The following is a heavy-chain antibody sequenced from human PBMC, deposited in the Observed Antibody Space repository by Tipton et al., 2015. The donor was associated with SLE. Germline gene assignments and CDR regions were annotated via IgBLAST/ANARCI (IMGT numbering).Heavy chain of an antibody. V-gene: IGHV4-31*03. CDR3: ARGGASVLIRNCYFDY. J-gene: IGHJ4*01. CDR2: INYSGNT. Sequence: TLSLTCTVSGGSISSGGYYWTWIRQLPGKGLEWIGYINYSGNTYYTPSPGSRLTISVDTSKDQFSLRLTSVTAAATAVYYCARGGASVLIRNCYFDYWGQGSLVTVS. D-gene: IGHD2-8*01. CDR1: GGSISSGGYY.